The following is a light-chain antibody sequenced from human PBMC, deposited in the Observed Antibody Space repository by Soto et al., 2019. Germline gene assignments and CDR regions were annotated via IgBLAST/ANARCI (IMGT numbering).Light chain of an antibody. Sequence: DIKMTQSPSYLAASFGDRLTITCQASQDINNYLNWYQQKPGQAPKXXIYDASGLEVGVPSRFSGSGSGTHFTLTISGLQPEDTATYYCQQFGDLTFIFGQGTRLEIK. CDR2: DAS. J-gene: IGKJ5*01. CDR1: QDINNY. CDR3: QQFGDLTFI. V-gene: IGKV1-33*01.